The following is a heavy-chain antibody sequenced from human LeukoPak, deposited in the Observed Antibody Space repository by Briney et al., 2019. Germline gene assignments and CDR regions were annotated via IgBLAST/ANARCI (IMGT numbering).Heavy chain of an antibody. CDR1: GGSFSGYY. Sequence: PSETLSLTCAVYGGSFSGYYWSWIRQPPGKGLEWIGEINHSGSTNYNPSLKSRVTISVDTSKNQFSLKLSSVTAADTAVYYCASPYDYYAFDIWGQGTMATVSS. D-gene: IGHD3-16*01. CDR3: ASPYDYYAFDI. J-gene: IGHJ3*02. CDR2: INHSGST. V-gene: IGHV4-34*01.